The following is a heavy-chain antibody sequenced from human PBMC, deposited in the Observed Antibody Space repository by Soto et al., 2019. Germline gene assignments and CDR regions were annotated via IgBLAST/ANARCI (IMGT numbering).Heavy chain of an antibody. CDR1: GGTLSSFINYP. Sequence: SVKVSCKASGGTLSSFINYPINWVRQAPGQGLEWMGGIVPNVGTVNYAQKFQGRVTITADKSTGTAYMEVSSLRSGDTALYYCARRDTSGFLRYFDNWGQGTLVTVSS. J-gene: IGHJ4*02. CDR3: ARRDTSGFLRYFDN. D-gene: IGHD3-3*01. V-gene: IGHV1-69*06. CDR2: IVPNVGTV.